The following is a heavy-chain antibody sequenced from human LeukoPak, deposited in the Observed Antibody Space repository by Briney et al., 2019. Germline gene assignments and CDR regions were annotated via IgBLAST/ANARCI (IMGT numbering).Heavy chain of an antibody. CDR1: GFTFSDYN. CDR2: ISRSGSTK. V-gene: IGHV3-11*01. D-gene: IGHD4-23*01. J-gene: IGHJ4*02. CDR3: VRRAGGYSHPYDY. Sequence: GGSLRLSCAASGFTFSDYNMRWIRQAPGKGLEWVSSISRSGSTKYYADSVKGRFTISRDNAKNSLFLQMNSLRAEDTAVYYCVRRAGGYSHPYDYWGQGTLVTVSS.